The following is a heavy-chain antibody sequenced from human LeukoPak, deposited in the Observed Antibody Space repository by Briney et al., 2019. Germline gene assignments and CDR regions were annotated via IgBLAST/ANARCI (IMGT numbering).Heavy chain of an antibody. V-gene: IGHV4-39*07. CDR2: INHSGST. D-gene: IGHD5-12*01. CDR1: GGSISSSSYY. CDR3: ARGRRFRLPYYYYMDV. J-gene: IGHJ6*03. Sequence: SETPSLTCTVSGGSISSSSYYWSWIRQPPGKGLEWIGEINHSGSTNYNPSLKSRVTISVDTSKNQFSLKLSSVTAADTAVYYCARGRRFRLPYYYYMDVWGKGTTVTVSS.